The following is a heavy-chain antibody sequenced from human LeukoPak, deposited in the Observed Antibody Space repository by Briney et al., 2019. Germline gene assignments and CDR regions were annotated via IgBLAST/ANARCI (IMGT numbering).Heavy chain of an antibody. J-gene: IGHJ4*02. CDR3: ARDAIPSSYSNPFRYYFDY. D-gene: IGHD5-18*01. CDR2: ITSSSSYI. Sequence: GGSLRLSCAASGFTFNTYNMNWVRQAPGQGLEWVSSITSSSSYIYYADSVKGRFTISRDNAKNSLYLQMNSLRAEDTAVYYCARDAIPSSYSNPFRYYFDYWGQGTLVTVSS. CDR1: GFTFNTYN. V-gene: IGHV3-21*01.